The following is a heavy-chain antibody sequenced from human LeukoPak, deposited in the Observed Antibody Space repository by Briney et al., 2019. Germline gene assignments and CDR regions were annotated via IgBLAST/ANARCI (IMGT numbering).Heavy chain of an antibody. CDR2: IYYSGST. V-gene: IGHV4-59*01. CDR3: ARDSRFRDFWSGYYSGGWFDP. J-gene: IGHJ5*02. CDR1: GGSISSYY. Sequence: SETLSLTCTVSGGSISSYYWSWLRQPPGKGLEWIGYIYYSGSTNYNPSPKSRVTISVDTSKNQFSLKLSSVTAADTAVYYCARDSRFRDFWSGYYSGGWFDPWGQGTLVTVSS. D-gene: IGHD3-3*01.